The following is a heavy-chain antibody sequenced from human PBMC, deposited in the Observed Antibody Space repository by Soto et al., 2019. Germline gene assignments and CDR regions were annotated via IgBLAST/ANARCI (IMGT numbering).Heavy chain of an antibody. Sequence: SVKVSCKASGGTFSSYRINWLRQAPGQGLEWVGGIVPIYRTADYAQKFQGRVTITADESARTSYMELRSLKHQDTAVYYCVRDSGAKLSSSWGQGTLVTVSS. J-gene: IGHJ4*02. CDR1: GGTFSSYR. D-gene: IGHD6-13*01. V-gene: IGHV1-69*13. CDR2: IVPIYRTA. CDR3: VRDSGAKLSSS.